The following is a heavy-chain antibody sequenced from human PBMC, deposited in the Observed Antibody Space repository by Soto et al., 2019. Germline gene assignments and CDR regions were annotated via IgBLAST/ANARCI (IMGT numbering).Heavy chain of an antibody. J-gene: IGHJ5*02. CDR2: IYPADSNT. CDR3: ARHHRDDSSGRWFDP. Sequence: RGESLKISCKGSGYSFTSYWIAWVRQMPGKGLEWMGIIYPADSNTRYSPSFQGQVTFSADRSINTAYLQWSSLKASDTAMYYCARHHRDDSSGRWFDPWGQGTLVTVSS. D-gene: IGHD3-22*01. V-gene: IGHV5-51*01. CDR1: GYSFTSYW.